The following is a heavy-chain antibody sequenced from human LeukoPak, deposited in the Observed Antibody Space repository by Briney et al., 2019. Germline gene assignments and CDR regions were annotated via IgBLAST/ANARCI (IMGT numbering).Heavy chain of an antibody. V-gene: IGHV3-21*01. J-gene: IGHJ4*02. CDR3: AADRGDARYYDSSGYYLDY. Sequence: GGSLRLSCAASGFTFSSYSMNWIRQAPGRGLEWVSSISSSTSYIYYADSVKGRFTTSKDNAKNSLYLQMNSLRAEDTAVYYCAADRGDARYYDSSGYYLDYWGQGTLVTVSS. D-gene: IGHD3-22*01. CDR2: ISSSTSYI. CDR1: GFTFSSYS.